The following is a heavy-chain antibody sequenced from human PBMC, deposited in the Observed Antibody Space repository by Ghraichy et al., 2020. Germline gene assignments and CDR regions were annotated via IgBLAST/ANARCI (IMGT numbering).Heavy chain of an antibody. J-gene: IGHJ6*02. V-gene: IGHV1-69*13. CDR2: IIPIFGTA. CDR1: GGTFSSYA. CDR3: ARGNYDSSGYSRSYYGMDV. D-gene: IGHD3-22*01. Sequence: SVKVSCKASGGTFSSYAISWVRQAPGQGLEWMGGIIPIFGTANYAQKFQGRVTITADESTSTAYMELSSLRSEDTAVYYCARGNYDSSGYSRSYYGMDVWGQGTTVTVSS.